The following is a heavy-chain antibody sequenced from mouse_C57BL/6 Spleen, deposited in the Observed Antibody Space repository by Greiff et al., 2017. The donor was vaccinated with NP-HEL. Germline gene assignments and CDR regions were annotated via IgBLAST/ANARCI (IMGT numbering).Heavy chain of an antibody. J-gene: IGHJ4*01. CDR3: AIYGDYAMDY. D-gene: IGHD1-1*01. Sequence: VQLQQSGPGLVKPSQSLSLTCSVTGYSITSGYYWNWIRQFPGNKLEWMGYISYDGSNNYNPSLKNRISITRDTSKNQFFLKLNSVTTEDTATYYCAIYGDYAMDYWGQGTSVTVSS. CDR2: ISYDGSN. V-gene: IGHV3-6*01. CDR1: GYSITSGYY.